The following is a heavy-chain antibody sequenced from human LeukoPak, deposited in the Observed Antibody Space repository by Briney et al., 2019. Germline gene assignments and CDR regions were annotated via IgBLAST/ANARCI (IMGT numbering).Heavy chain of an antibody. Sequence: SETLSLTCTVSGGSISSSSYYWGWIRQPPGKGLEWIGSIYYSGSTYYNPSLKSRVTISVDTSKNQFSLKLSSVTAADTAVYYCASTPIIMYYCDSSGQYYFDYWGQGTLVTVSS. CDR1: GGSISSSSYY. CDR3: ASTPIIMYYCDSSGQYYFDY. J-gene: IGHJ4*02. D-gene: IGHD3-22*01. V-gene: IGHV4-39*07. CDR2: IYYSGST.